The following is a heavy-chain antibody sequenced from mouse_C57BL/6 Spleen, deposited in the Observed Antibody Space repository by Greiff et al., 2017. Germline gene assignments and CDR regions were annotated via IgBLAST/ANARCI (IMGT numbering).Heavy chain of an antibody. V-gene: IGHV1-50*01. Sequence: QVQLQQPGAELVKPGASVKLSCKASGYTFTSYWMQWVKQRPGQGLEWIGEIDPSDSYTNYNQKFKGKATLTVDPSSSTAYMQLSSLTSEDSAVYYCARGDYDGDWYFDVWGTGTTVTVSS. CDR3: ARGDYDGDWYFDV. J-gene: IGHJ1*03. CDR2: IDPSDSYT. CDR1: GYTFTSYW. D-gene: IGHD2-4*01.